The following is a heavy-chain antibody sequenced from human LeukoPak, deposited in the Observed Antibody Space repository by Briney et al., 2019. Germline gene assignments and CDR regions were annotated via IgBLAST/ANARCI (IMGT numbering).Heavy chain of an antibody. Sequence: SETLSLTCTVSGGSISSSSYYWGWIRQPPGKGLEWIGSIYYSGSTYYNPSLKSRVTISVDTSKNQFSLQLNSVTPEDTAVYYCARDLAISAAVAGTFDYWGQGTLVTVSS. D-gene: IGHD6-19*01. J-gene: IGHJ4*02. CDR3: ARDLAISAAVAGTFDY. CDR1: GGSISSSSYY. V-gene: IGHV4-39*02. CDR2: IYYSGST.